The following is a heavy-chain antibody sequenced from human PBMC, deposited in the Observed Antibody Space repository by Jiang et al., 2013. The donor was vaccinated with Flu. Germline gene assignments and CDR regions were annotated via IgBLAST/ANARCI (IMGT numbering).Heavy chain of an antibody. V-gene: IGHV4-34*01. D-gene: IGHD1-1*01. CDR3: ARPAGRVRSPVDY. CDR2: INHSGST. Sequence: LLKPSETLVPSPALSMVGPSVGYYWSWIRQPPGKGLEWIGEINHSGSTNYNPSLKSRVTISVDTSKNQFSLKLSSVTAADTAVYYCARPAGRVRSPVDYWGQGTLVTVSS. J-gene: IGHJ4*02. CDR1: VGPSVGYY.